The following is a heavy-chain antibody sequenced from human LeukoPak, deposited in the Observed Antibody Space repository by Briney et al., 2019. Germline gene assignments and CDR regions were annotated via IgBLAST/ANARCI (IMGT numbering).Heavy chain of an antibody. D-gene: IGHD4-17*01. J-gene: IGHJ3*02. CDR1: GDSFSSHY. V-gene: IGHV4-59*11. CDR2: ISYIGST. CDR3: ARDLVTVTKGFDI. Sequence: SETLSLTSVVSGDSFSSHYWTWIRQSPGKGLEWIGYISYIGSTNYNPSLKSRVTISIDTSKNQFSLKLRSVTAADTAVYYCARDLVTVTKGFDIWGLGTMVSVSS.